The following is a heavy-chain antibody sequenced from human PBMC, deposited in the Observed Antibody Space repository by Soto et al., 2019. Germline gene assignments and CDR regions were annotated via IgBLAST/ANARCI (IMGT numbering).Heavy chain of an antibody. D-gene: IGHD2-15*01. V-gene: IGHV3-23*01. CDR1: GFTFSNYA. CDR2: TSTGGSST. Sequence: PGGSLRLSCAASGFTFSNYAMSWFRQAPGKGLEWVSTTSTGGSSTYYADSVKGRFTISRDNSKNTLYLQMNSLRAEDTAVYYCAKVSQNRGGKFYFGQGTLVTVSS. CDR3: AKVSQNRGGKFY. J-gene: IGHJ4*02.